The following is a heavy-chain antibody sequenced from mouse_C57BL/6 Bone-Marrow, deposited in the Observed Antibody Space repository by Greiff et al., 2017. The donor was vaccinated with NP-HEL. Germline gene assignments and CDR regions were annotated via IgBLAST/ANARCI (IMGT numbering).Heavy chain of an antibody. V-gene: IGHV1-19*01. CDR2: INPYNGGT. D-gene: IGHD1-1*01. CDR3: ARSHYYYGSSGDY. Sequence: VQLQQPGPVLVKPGASVKMSCKASGYTFTDYYMNWVKQSHGKSLEWIGVINPYNGGTSYNQKFKGKATLTVDKSSSTAYMELNSLTSEDSAVYYCARSHYYYGSSGDYWGQGTTLTVSS. J-gene: IGHJ2*01. CDR1: GYTFTDYY.